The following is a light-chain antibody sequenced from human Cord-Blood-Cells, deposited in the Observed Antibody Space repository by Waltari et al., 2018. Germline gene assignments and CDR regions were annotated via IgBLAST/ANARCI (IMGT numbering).Light chain of an antibody. CDR3: QQSYSTPMYT. J-gene: IGKJ2*01. Sequence: DIQMTQSPSSLAASVGDIVTFTCRASQSISSYLNWYQQKPGKAPKLLIYAASSSQSGVPSRFSGSGSGTDFTLTISSLQPEDFATYYCQQSYSTPMYTFGQGTKLEIK. CDR1: QSISSY. V-gene: IGKV1-39*01. CDR2: AAS.